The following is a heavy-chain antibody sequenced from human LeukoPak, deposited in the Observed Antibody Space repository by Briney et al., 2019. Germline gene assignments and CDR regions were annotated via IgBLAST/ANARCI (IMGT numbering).Heavy chain of an antibody. CDR2: IDPEDGET. J-gene: IGHJ4*02. CDR1: GYTLIEIS. Sequence: ASVKVSCKVSGYTLIEISIYWVRQAPGKGLEWMGGIDPEDGETIYAQKFQGRVTMTEDTSTGTAYMDLSSLTSEDTAVYYCVTEYLRHWGQGTLVIVSS. CDR3: VTEYLRH. V-gene: IGHV1-24*01.